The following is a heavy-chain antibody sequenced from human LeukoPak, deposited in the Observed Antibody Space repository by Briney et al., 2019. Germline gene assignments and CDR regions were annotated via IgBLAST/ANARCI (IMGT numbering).Heavy chain of an antibody. J-gene: IGHJ4*02. CDR3: AKDREYQPFDY. D-gene: IGHD2-2*01. CDR2: ISYDGSNK. CDR1: GFTFSSYG. V-gene: IGHV3-30*18. Sequence: GGSLRISCAASGFTFSSYGMHWVRQAPGKGLEWVAVISYDGSNKYYADSVKGRFTISRDNSKNTLYLQMNSLRAEDTAVYYCAKDREYQPFDYWGQGTLVTVSS.